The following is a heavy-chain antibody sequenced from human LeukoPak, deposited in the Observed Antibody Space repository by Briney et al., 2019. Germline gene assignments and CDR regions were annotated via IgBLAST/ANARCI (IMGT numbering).Heavy chain of an antibody. CDR3: ARDPGHDTSNYGGLDF. CDR1: GYTFTDCY. V-gene: IGHV1-2*02. Sequence: ASVKVSCKASGYTFTDCYMHWVRQAPGQGLEWMGWINPKSGDPIYVQKFQGRVTLTRDTSIDTVYLELSSLKSDDTAVYYCARDPGHDTSNYGGLDFWGQGTLVTVSS. D-gene: IGHD4-11*01. CDR2: INPKSGDP. J-gene: IGHJ4*02.